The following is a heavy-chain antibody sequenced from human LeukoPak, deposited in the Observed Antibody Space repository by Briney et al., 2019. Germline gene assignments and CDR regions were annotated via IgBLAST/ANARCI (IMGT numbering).Heavy chain of an antibody. CDR1: GFTFSSYA. CDR3: AKGTLSMPFEGFDY. D-gene: IGHD2-2*01. J-gene: IGHJ4*02. CDR2: ISGSGGST. Sequence: QAGGSLRLSCAASGFTFSSYAMSWVRQAPGKGLKWVSDISGSGGSTYYADSVKGRFTISRDNSKNTLYLQMNSLRAEDTAVYYCAKGTLSMPFEGFDYWGQGTLVTVSS. V-gene: IGHV3-23*01.